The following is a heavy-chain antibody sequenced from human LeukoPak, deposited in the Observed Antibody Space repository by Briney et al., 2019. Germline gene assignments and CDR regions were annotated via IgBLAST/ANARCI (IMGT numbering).Heavy chain of an antibody. D-gene: IGHD2-15*01. CDR1: GGSISSYY. CDR2: IYYSGST. J-gene: IGHJ6*02. CDR3: AREDGYCSGGSCYRGMDV. Sequence: SETLSLTCTVSGGSISSYYWSWIQQPPGKGLEWIGYIYYSGSTNYNPSLKSRVTISVDTSKNQFSLKLSSVTAADTAVYYCAREDGYCSGGSCYRGMDVWGQGTTVTVSS. V-gene: IGHV4-59*01.